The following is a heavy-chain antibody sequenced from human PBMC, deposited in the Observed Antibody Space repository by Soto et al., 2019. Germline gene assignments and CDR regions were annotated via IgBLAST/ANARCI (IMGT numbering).Heavy chain of an antibody. J-gene: IGHJ4*02. CDR3: ASLTLSNPTGYYSRLTIGGYFDY. CDR2: IYYSGST. D-gene: IGHD3-9*01. CDR1: GGSISSSSYY. V-gene: IGHV4-39*01. Sequence: SETLSLTCTVSGGSISSSSYYWGWIRQPPGKGLEWIGSIYYSGSTYYNPSLKSRVTISVDTSKNQFSLKLSSVTAADAAVYYCASLTLSNPTGYYSRLTIGGYFDYWGQGTLVTVSS.